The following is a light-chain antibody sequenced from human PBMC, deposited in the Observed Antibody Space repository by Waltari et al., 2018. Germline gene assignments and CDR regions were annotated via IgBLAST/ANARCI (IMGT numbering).Light chain of an antibody. CDR2: AAS. J-gene: IGKJ1*01. CDR3: LQDDSYIQS. CDR1: QSIYRY. V-gene: IGKV1-39*01. Sequence: DIQMTQSPSSLSASVGDRVTITCRASQSIYRYLHWYQQKPGKAPKLLIYAASTLQSGVPSRFSGGGSGTDYSLSITSLQPEDLATYFCLQDDSYIQSFGQGTKVEIK.